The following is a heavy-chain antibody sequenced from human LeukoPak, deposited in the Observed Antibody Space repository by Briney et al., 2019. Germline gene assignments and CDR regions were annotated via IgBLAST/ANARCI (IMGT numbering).Heavy chain of an antibody. D-gene: IGHD2-15*01. CDR2: IIPILGIA. V-gene: IGHV1-69*04. CDR3: ARDFLGGGGIVDAFDI. J-gene: IGHJ3*02. CDR1: GGTFSSYT. Sequence: ASVKVSCKASGGTFSSYTISWVRQAPGQGLEWMERIIPILGIANYAQKFQGRVTITADKSTSTAYMELSSLRSEDTAVYYCARDFLGGGGIVDAFDIWGQGTMVTVSS.